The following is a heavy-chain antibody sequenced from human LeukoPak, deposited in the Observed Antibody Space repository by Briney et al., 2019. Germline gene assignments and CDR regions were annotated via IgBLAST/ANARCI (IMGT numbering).Heavy chain of an antibody. CDR1: GFTVSSNY. Sequence: TGGSLRLSCAASGFTVSSNYMSWVRQAPGKGLEWVSVIYSGGSTYYADSVKGRFTISRDNSKNTLYLQMNSLRAEDTAVYYCARDHGEPNWFDPWGQGALVTVSS. J-gene: IGHJ5*02. D-gene: IGHD4-17*01. CDR3: ARDHGEPNWFDP. CDR2: IYSGGST. V-gene: IGHV3-66*01.